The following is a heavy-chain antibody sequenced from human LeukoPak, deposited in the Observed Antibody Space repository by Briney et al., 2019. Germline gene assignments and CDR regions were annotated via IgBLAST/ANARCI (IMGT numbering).Heavy chain of an antibody. J-gene: IGHJ4*02. Sequence: ASVKVSCKASGYTFTGYYMHWVRQAPGQGLEWMGWINPNSGGTNYAQKFQGRVTMTRDKSISTAYMELSWLRSDDTAVYYCARDYTSGWSTVMDYWGQGTLVTVSS. V-gene: IGHV1-2*02. CDR1: GYTFTGYY. CDR3: ARDYTSGWSTVMDY. CDR2: INPNSGGT. D-gene: IGHD6-19*01.